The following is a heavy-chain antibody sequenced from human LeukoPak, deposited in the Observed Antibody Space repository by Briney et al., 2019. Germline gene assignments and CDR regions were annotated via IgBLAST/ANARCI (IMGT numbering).Heavy chain of an antibody. CDR1: SGSISRSSYY. V-gene: IGHV4-39*01. D-gene: IGHD1-7*01. Sequence: SETLSLTCTVSSGSISRSSYYWGWIRQPPGKGLEWIGSIYYSGSTYYNPSLKSRVTISVDTSKNQFSLKLSSVTAADTAVYYCASSSRRTNLVDYWGQGTLVTVSS. CDR2: IYYSGST. CDR3: ASSSRRTNLVDY. J-gene: IGHJ4*02.